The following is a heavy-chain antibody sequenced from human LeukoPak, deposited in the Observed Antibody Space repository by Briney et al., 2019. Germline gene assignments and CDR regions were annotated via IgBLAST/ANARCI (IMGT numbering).Heavy chain of an antibody. V-gene: IGHV4-30-4*01. D-gene: IGHD1-1*01. CDR3: ARLKTDLEGIDY. Sequence: SQTLSLTCTVSGGSISSGDYYWTRIRQPPGKGLEWIGYIYYSGSTYYSPSLKSRVSVSVDTSKNQFSLKLSSVTAADTAVYFCARLKTDLEGIDYWGQGTLVTVSS. J-gene: IGHJ4*02. CDR1: GGSISSGDYY. CDR2: IYYSGST.